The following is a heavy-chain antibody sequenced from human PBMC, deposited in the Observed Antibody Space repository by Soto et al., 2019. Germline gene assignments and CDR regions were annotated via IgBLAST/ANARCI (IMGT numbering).Heavy chain of an antibody. V-gene: IGHV1-2*04. CDR1: GYTFTGYY. Sequence: QVQLVQSGAEVKKPGASVKVSCKASGYTFTGYYIHWLRQAPGQGLEGLGWINPNNGDTNNAQKFQAWVSMTRDTSPSTAYMELSSLRFDDTAVYYCARHSGYDYVFDYWGQGTLVTVSS. CDR3: ARHSGYDYVFDY. CDR2: INPNNGDT. D-gene: IGHD5-12*01. J-gene: IGHJ4*02.